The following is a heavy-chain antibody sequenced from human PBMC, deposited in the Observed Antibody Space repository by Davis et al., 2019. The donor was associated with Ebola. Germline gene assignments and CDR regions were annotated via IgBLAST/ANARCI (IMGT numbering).Heavy chain of an antibody. CDR1: GFTFSSYW. D-gene: IGHD2-15*01. J-gene: IGHJ4*02. CDR3: ARYCSGGSCYRDY. V-gene: IGHV3-21*01. Sequence: GESLKISCAASGFTFSSYWMHWVRQAPGKGLEWVSSISSSSSYIYYADSVKGRFTISRDNAKNSLYLQMNRLRAEDTAVYYCARYCSGGSCYRDYWGQGTLVTVSS. CDR2: ISSSSSYI.